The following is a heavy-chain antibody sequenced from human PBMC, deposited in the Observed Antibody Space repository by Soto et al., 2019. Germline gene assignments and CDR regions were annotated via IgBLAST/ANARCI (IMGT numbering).Heavy chain of an antibody. CDR2: INPSGGST. V-gene: IGHV1-46*01. J-gene: IGHJ4*02. CDR1: GYTFTSYY. D-gene: IGHD6-13*01. Sequence: GASVKVSCKASGYTFTSYYMHWVRQAPGQGLEWMGFINPSGGSTTYAQNFQGRVTMTRDTSTGTVYMELSSLRSEDTAVYYCALPPSHGTSWYHLDYWGQGTPVTVSS. CDR3: ALPPSHGTSWYHLDY.